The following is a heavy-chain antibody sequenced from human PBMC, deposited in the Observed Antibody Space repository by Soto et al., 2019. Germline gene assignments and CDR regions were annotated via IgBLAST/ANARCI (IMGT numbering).Heavy chain of an antibody. J-gene: IGHJ4*02. Sequence: PGGSLRLSCAASGFTFSSYAMHWVRQAPGKGLEWVAVISYDGSNKYYADSVKGRFTISRDNSKNTLYLQMNSLRAEDTAVYYCARDFLTYSSSWYSYFDYWGQGTLVTVSS. V-gene: IGHV3-30-3*01. D-gene: IGHD6-13*01. CDR1: GFTFSSYA. CDR2: ISYDGSNK. CDR3: ARDFLTYSSSWYSYFDY.